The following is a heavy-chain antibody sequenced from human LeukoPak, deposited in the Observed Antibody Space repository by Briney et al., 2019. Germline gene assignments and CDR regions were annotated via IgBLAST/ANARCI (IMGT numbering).Heavy chain of an antibody. CDR2: INPSGGST. CDR3: ARHSSGWYFDN. CDR1: GYTFTSYY. J-gene: IGHJ4*02. V-gene: IGHV1-46*03. Sequence: ASVKVSCKASGYTFTSYYMHWVRQAPGQGLEWMGIINPSGGSTSYAQKFQGRVTMTRDTSTSTVYMELSSLRSEDTAVHYCARHSSGWYFDNWGQGTLVTVSS. D-gene: IGHD6-19*01.